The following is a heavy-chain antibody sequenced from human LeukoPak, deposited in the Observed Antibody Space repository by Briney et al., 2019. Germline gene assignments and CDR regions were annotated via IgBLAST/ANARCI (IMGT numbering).Heavy chain of an antibody. CDR3: ARGLGMVVTATLHYYYGMDV. Sequence: ASVKVSCKVSGYTLTELSMHWVRQAPGKGLEWMGGFDPEDGETIYAQKFQGRVTMTEDTSTDTAYMELRSLRSDDTAVYYCARGLGMVVTATLHYYYGMDVWGQGTTVTVSS. CDR2: FDPEDGET. CDR1: GYTLTELS. V-gene: IGHV1-24*01. D-gene: IGHD2-21*02. J-gene: IGHJ6*02.